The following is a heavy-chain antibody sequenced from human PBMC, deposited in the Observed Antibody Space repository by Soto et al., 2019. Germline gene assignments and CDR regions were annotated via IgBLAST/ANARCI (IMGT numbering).Heavy chain of an antibody. CDR3: ARCTVDTIVTSGWCHYLDP. J-gene: IGHJ5*02. Sequence: EVQLLDSGGGLVQPGGSLRLSCAASGFTFSSSAMSWVRQAPGKGLEWVSAVSGSGGTTYYADSVRGRFTISIDNSKNTLYLQMNSLRAEYTAIYCCARCTVDTIVTSGWCHYLDPWGQGTLVTVSS. D-gene: IGHD6-19*01. V-gene: IGHV3-23*01. CDR2: VSGSGGTT. CDR1: GFTFSSSA.